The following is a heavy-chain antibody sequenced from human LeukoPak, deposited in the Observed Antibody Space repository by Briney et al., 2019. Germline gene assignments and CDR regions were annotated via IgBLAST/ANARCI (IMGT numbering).Heavy chain of an antibody. CDR1: GGSISSTIYY. CDR2: IYYSGST. Sequence: SETLSLTCTVSGGSISSTIYYWGWIRQPPGKGLEWIGSIYYSGSTYYNPSLKSRVTISVDTSKNQFSLKLSSVTAADTAVYYCARGAAAGTGIDYWGQGTLVTVSS. D-gene: IGHD6-13*01. V-gene: IGHV4-39*07. J-gene: IGHJ4*02. CDR3: ARGAAAGTGIDY.